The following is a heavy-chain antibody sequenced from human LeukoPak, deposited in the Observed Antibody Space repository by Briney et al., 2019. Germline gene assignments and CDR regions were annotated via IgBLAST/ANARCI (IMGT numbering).Heavy chain of an antibody. V-gene: IGHV4-39*07. CDR2: IYYSGST. D-gene: IGHD3-22*01. J-gene: IGHJ2*01. CDR3: ARDYYDSRRYFDL. CDR1: GGSISSSSYY. Sequence: SETLSLTCTVSGGSISSSSYYWGWIRQPPGKGLEWIGSIYYSGSTYYNPSLKSQVTISVDTSKNQFSLKLSSVTAADTAVYYCARDYYDSRRYFDLWGRGTLVTVSS.